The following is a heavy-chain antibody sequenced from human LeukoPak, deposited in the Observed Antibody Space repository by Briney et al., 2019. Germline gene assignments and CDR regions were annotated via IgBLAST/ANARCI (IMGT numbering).Heavy chain of an antibody. D-gene: IGHD3-3*01. J-gene: IGHJ6*02. CDR2: MNPNSGNT. V-gene: IGHV1-8*02. CDR1: GYTFASYD. CDR3: ARVPKGITIFGVVIKTVDYGMDV. Sequence: GASVKVSCKASGYTFASYDINWLRQATGQGLEWMGWMNPNSGNTGYAQKFQGRVTMTRNTSISTAYMELSSLRSEDTAVYYCARVPKGITIFGVVIKTVDYGMDVWGQGTTVTVSS.